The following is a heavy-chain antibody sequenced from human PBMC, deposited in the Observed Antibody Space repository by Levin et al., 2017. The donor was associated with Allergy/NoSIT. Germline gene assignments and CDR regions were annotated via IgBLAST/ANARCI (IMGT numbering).Heavy chain of an antibody. D-gene: IGHD3-22*01. CDR1: RYILSDYS. CDR2: INPHSGDT. CDR3: ARDLYNDDSVFGY. J-gene: IGHJ4*02. Sequence: ASVKVSCKASRYILSDYSIHWVRQAPGQGLEWMGWINPHSGDTKYAQEFQGRVTMTRDTSISTAYMELTRLTSDDTAVYYCARDLYNDDSVFGYWGQGTLVNVFS. V-gene: IGHV1-2*02.